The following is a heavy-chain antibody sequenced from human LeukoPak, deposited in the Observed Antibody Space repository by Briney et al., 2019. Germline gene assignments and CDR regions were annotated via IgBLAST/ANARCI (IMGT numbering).Heavy chain of an antibody. CDR3: ATLVIAVAGGFGDY. J-gene: IGHJ4*02. CDR1: GYTFTGYY. Sequence: GASVTVSCKASGYTFTGYYMHWVRQAPGQGLEWMGWINPNSGGTNYAQKFQGRVTMTRDTSISTGYMELGRLRSDATAVYYCATLVIAVAGGFGDYWGQGTLVTVSS. D-gene: IGHD6-19*01. V-gene: IGHV1-2*02. CDR2: INPNSGGT.